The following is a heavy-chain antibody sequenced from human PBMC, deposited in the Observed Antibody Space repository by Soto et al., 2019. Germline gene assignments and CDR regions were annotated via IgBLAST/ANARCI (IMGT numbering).Heavy chain of an antibody. CDR3: ARDGRNGGYFDY. CDR2: IIPILGIA. D-gene: IGHD2-8*01. Sequence: SVKVSCKASGGTFSSYTISWVRQAPGQGLEWMGRIIPILGIANYAQKFQGRVTITADKSTSTAYMELSSLRSDDTAVYYCARDGRNGGYFDYWGQGTGVTVAS. V-gene: IGHV1-69*04. J-gene: IGHJ4*02. CDR1: GGTFSSYT.